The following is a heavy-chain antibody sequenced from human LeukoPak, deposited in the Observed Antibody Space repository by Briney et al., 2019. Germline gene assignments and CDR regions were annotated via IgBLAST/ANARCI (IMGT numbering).Heavy chain of an antibody. CDR1: GGSISSGGYS. CDR2: IYHSGST. J-gene: IGHJ5*02. Sequence: PSETLSLTCAVSGGSISSGGYSWSWIRQPPGKGLEWIGYIYHSGSTYYNPSLKSRVTISVDRSKNQFSLKLSSVTAADTAVYYCARLDNRFDPWGQGTLVTVSS. CDR3: ARLDNRFDP. V-gene: IGHV4-30-2*01.